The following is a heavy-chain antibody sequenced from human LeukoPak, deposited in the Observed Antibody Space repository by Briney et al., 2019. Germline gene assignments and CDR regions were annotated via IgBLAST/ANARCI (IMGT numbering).Heavy chain of an antibody. CDR3: ASTYDYDSSGFYPFDY. CDR1: GFNFGTNW. J-gene: IGHJ4*02. V-gene: IGHV3-74*01. CDR2: ISNDGRRT. D-gene: IGHD3-22*01. Sequence: PGGSLRLSCAASGFNFGTNWMQWVRQAPGKGLVWVSRISNDGRRTSYADSVKGRFAISRDNAKKMLYLQMTSLRAEDTAVYYCASTYDYDSSGFYPFDYWGQGTLVTVSS.